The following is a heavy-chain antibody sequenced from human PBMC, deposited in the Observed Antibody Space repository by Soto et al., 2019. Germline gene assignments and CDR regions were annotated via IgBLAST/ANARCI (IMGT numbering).Heavy chain of an antibody. D-gene: IGHD3-3*01. CDR3: ARDGIRVSWAYGMDV. CDR2: ISYDGSNK. Sequence: QVQLVESGGGVVQPGRSLRLSCAASGFTFSSYAMHWVRQAPGKGLGWVAVISYDGSNKYYADSVKGRFTISRDNFKNSRYPQMNGLRAEDTAVYYCARDGIRVSWAYGMDVWGQGTTVTVSS. J-gene: IGHJ6*02. CDR1: GFTFSSYA. V-gene: IGHV3-30-3*01.